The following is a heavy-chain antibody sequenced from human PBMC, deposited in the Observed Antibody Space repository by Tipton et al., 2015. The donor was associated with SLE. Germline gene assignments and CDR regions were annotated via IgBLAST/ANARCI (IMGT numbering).Heavy chain of an antibody. V-gene: IGHV3-23*01. CDR2: LSGSGGST. D-gene: IGHD4-23*01. CDR3: AKVPVAPSGLY. J-gene: IGHJ4*02. CDR1: GFTFGHYA. Sequence: SLRLSCAASGFTFGHYAMNWVRQAPGKGPEWVSGLSGSGGSTYYADLMKGRVTISRDNSKNTVYLQLNSLRAEDTAVYYCAKVPVAPSGLYWGQGTLVTVSS.